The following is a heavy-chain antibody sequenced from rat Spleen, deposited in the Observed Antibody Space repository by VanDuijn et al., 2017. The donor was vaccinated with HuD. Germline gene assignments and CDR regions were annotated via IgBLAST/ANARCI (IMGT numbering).Heavy chain of an antibody. CDR1: GFSLISYA. J-gene: IGHJ3*01. Sequence: QVQLKESGPGLVQPSQTLSLTCTVSGFSLISYAVNWVRQPPGKGLEWMGVIWGNGNTNFKSVLKSRLSISRDTSKSQVFLKMNSLQTEDTAMYFCARWKYTTDWFAYWGQGTLVTVSS. CDR3: ARWKYTTDWFAY. V-gene: IGHV2-13*01. CDR2: IWGNGNT. D-gene: IGHD1-6*01.